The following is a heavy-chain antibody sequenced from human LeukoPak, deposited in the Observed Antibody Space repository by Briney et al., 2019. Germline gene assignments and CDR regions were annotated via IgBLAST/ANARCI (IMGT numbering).Heavy chain of an antibody. Sequence: GGSLRLSCAASGFTFSSYSMNWVRQAPGKGLEWVSSISSSSSYIYYADSVKGRFTISRDNAKNSLYLQMNSLRAEDTAVYYCARDPRHCSSTSCYPDWGQGTRVTVSS. J-gene: IGHJ4*02. V-gene: IGHV3-21*01. CDR2: ISSSSSYI. D-gene: IGHD2-2*01. CDR1: GFTFSSYS. CDR3: ARDPRHCSSTSCYPD.